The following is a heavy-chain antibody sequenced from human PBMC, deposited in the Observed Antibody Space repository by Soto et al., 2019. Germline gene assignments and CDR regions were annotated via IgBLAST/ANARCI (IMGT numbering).Heavy chain of an antibody. CDR2: IYYSGST. V-gene: IGHV4-39*01. J-gene: IGHJ4*02. D-gene: IGHD1-26*01. Sequence: QLQLQESGPGLVKPSEPLSLTCTVSGGSISSSSYYWGWIRQPPGKGLEWIGGIYYSGSTYYNPSLKSRVTISVDTSKNQFSLKLSSVTAADTAVYYCARLWERYFDYWGQGTLVTVSS. CDR3: ARLWERYFDY. CDR1: GGSISSSSYY.